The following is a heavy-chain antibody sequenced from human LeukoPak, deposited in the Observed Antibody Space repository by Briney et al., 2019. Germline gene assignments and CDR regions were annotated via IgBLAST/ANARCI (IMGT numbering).Heavy chain of an antibody. J-gene: IGHJ4*02. CDR3: ARDQPDSSGWYLDY. Sequence: GASVKVSCKASGYTFTSYDINWVRQAPGQGLEWMGWISAYNGNTNYAQKLQGRVTMTTDTSTSTAYMELRSLRSDDTAVYYCARDQPDSSGWYLDYWGQGTLVTVSS. CDR2: ISAYNGNT. CDR1: GYTFTSYD. V-gene: IGHV1-18*01. D-gene: IGHD6-19*01.